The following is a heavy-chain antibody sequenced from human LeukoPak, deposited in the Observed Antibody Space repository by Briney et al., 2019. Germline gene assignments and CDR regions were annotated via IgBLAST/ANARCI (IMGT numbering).Heavy chain of an antibody. CDR1: GFTFSSYS. D-gene: IGHD1-14*01. CDR3: ARGPIRLLYYYMDV. CDR2: ISSSSSYI. Sequence: PGGSLRLSCAASGFTFSSYSMNWVRQAPGKGLEWVSSISSSSSYIYYADSVKGRFTISRDNAKNSLYLQMNSLRAEDTAVYYCARGPIRLLYYYMDVWGKGTTVTVSS. J-gene: IGHJ6*03. V-gene: IGHV3-21*01.